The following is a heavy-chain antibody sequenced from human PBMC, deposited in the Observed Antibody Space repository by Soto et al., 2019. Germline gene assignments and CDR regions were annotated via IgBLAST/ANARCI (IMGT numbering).Heavy chain of an antibody. CDR3: ARDLGSIAVDN. CDR2: ISSSSSYI. CDR1: GFTFSSYS. Sequence: EVQLVESGGGLVKPGGSLRLSCAASGFTFSSYSMNWVRQAPGKGLEWVSSISSSSSYIYYADSVKGRFTISRDNAKKSLYLQMNSLRAEDTAVYYCARDLGSIAVDNWGQVTLVTVSS. V-gene: IGHV3-21*01. J-gene: IGHJ4*02. D-gene: IGHD6-19*01.